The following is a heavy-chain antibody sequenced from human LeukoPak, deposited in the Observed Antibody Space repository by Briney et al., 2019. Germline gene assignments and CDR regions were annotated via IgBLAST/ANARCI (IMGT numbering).Heavy chain of an antibody. CDR3: ARAQWELPDY. CDR1: GGSISSYY. CDR2: IYYSGST. J-gene: IGHJ4*02. Sequence: SETLSLTCTXSGGSISSYYWSWIRQPPGKGLEWIGYIYYSGSTNYNPSLKSRVTISVDTSKNQFSLKLSSVTAADTAVYYCARAQWELPDYWGQGTLVTVSS. D-gene: IGHD1-26*01. V-gene: IGHV4-59*01.